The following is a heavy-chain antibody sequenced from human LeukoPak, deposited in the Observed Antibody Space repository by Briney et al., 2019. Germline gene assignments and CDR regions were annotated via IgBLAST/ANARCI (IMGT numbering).Heavy chain of an antibody. Sequence: PGGSLRLSCAASGFTFSSYSMNWVRQAPGKGLEWVSSISSSSSYIYYADSVKGRFTISRDNAKNSLYLQMNSLRAEDTAVYYCARDYYYDSSGYYLGSDYWGQGTLVTVSS. V-gene: IGHV3-21*01. D-gene: IGHD3-22*01. CDR2: ISSSSSYI. CDR3: ARDYYYDSSGYYLGSDY. J-gene: IGHJ4*02. CDR1: GFTFSSYS.